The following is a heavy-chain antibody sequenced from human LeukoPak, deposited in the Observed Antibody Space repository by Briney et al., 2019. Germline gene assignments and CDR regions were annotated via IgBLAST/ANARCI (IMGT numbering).Heavy chain of an antibody. CDR2: ISGSGGST. D-gene: IGHD6-19*01. CDR1: GFTFSSYD. V-gene: IGHV3-23*01. J-gene: IGHJ4*02. Sequence: GGSLRLSCAASGFTFSSYDMSWVRQAPGKGLEWVSAISGSGGSTYYADSVKGRFTISRDNSKNTLYLQMNSLRAEDTAVYYCAKEPEPVSSGWYDYWGQGTLVTVSS. CDR3: AKEPEPVSSGWYDY.